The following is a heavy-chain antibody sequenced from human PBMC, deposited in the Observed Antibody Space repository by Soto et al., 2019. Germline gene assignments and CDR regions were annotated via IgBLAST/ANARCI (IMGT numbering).Heavy chain of an antibody. J-gene: IGHJ4*02. Sequence: QLLESGPGLVKPSETLSLTCTVSGGSISSSSYYWGWIRQSPGKGLEWIGSIYYSGSTYYNPSLKSRVTISVGTSKNPLPLKLSSVTAADTAVDYCARQGGRGGGLNFPFDYWGQGTLVTVSS. V-gene: IGHV4-39*01. D-gene: IGHD2-15*01. CDR2: IYYSGST. CDR3: ARQGGRGGGLNFPFDY. CDR1: GGSISSSSYY.